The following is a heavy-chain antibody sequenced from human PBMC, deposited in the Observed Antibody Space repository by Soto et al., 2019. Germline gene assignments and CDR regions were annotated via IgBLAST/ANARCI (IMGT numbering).Heavy chain of an antibody. Sequence: SLKISCAASGFTFDDYAMHWVRQAPGKGLEWVSGISWNSGSIGYADSVKGRFTISRDNAKNSLYLQMNSLRAEDTALYYCAKDLQDSSGWFDYGGQGTLVTVSS. CDR2: ISWNSGSI. CDR1: GFTFDDYA. D-gene: IGHD6-19*01. V-gene: IGHV3-9*01. J-gene: IGHJ4*02. CDR3: AKDLQDSSGWFDY.